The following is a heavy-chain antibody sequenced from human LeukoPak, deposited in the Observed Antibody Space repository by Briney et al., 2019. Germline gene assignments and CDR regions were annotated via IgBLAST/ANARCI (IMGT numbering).Heavy chain of an antibody. CDR3: ARGSKGYSSTWPRAEFDY. CDR2: INPNSGGT. Sequence: ASVKVSCKASGYTFTGYYMHWVRQAPGQGLEWMGWINPNSGGTNYARKFQGRVTMTTDTSTSTAYMELNSLRSDDTAVYYCARGSKGYSSTWPRAEFDYWGQGTLVTVSS. D-gene: IGHD6-13*01. J-gene: IGHJ4*02. V-gene: IGHV1-2*02. CDR1: GYTFTGYY.